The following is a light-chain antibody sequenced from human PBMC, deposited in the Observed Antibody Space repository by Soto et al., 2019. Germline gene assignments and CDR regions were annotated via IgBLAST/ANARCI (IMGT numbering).Light chain of an antibody. V-gene: IGKV3-20*01. Sequence: EIVLTQSPGTLSLSPGKRATLSCWASQSVHSSHLAWYQQRPGQPPRLLIYGASSRATGIPDRFSGSGSGTVFTLTISRLEPEDFAVYLCQQYDSSPTTFGQGTKVDIK. J-gene: IGKJ1*01. CDR1: QSVHSSH. CDR2: GAS. CDR3: QQYDSSPTT.